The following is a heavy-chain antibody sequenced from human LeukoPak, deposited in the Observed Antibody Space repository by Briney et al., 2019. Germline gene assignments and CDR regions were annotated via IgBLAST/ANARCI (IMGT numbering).Heavy chain of an antibody. CDR2: INPNSGGT. D-gene: IGHD1-14*01. Sequence: GASVKVSCKASGYTFTGYYMHWVRQAPGQGLEWMGWINPNSGGTNYAQKFQGRVTMTRDTSISTAYMELSRLRSDDTAVYYCAKNQFRPSGYFDYWGQGTLVTVSS. CDR1: GYTFTGYY. CDR3: AKNQFRPSGYFDY. J-gene: IGHJ4*02. V-gene: IGHV1-2*02.